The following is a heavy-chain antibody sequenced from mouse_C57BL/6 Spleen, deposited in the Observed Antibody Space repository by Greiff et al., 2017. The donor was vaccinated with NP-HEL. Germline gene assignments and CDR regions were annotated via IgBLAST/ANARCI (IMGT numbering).Heavy chain of an antibody. V-gene: IGHV5-17*01. D-gene: IGHD1-1*01. CDR3: ARGPDYYGSSYEAMDY. CDR2: ISSGSSTI. J-gene: IGHJ4*01. CDR1: GFTFSDYG. Sequence: EVKLMESGGGLVKPGGSLKLSCAASGFTFSDYGMHWVRQAPEKGLEWVAYISSGSSTIYFADTVKGRFTISSDNAKNTLFLQMTGLRYEDTAMYYCARGPDYYGSSYEAMDYWGQGTSVTVSS.